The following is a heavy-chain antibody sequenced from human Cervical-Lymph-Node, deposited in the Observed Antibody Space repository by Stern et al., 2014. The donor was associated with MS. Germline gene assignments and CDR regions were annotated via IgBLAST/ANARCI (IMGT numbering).Heavy chain of an antibody. CDR3: ARGRFGGISRFYYFDY. J-gene: IGHJ4*02. CDR1: GFTFSSYS. CDR2: ISSSSSTI. D-gene: IGHD3-10*01. Sequence: EVQLLESGGGLVQPGGSLRLSCAASGFTFSSYSMNWVRQAPGKGLEWVSYISSSSSTIYYADSVKGRFTISRDNAKNSLYLQMNSLRDEDTAVYYCARGRFGGISRFYYFDYWGQGTLVTVSS. V-gene: IGHV3-48*02.